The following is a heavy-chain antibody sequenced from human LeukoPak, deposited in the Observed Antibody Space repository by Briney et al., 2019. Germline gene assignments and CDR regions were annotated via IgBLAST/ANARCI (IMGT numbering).Heavy chain of an antibody. Sequence: SVKVSCKASGGTFSSYAISWVRQAPGQGLERMGGIIPIFGTANYAQKFQGRVTITTDESTSTAYMELSSLRSEDTAVYYCARGTLVVPAAIGGGYYFDYWGQGTLVTVSS. CDR1: GGTFSSYA. V-gene: IGHV1-69*05. CDR2: IIPIFGTA. CDR3: ARGTLVVPAAIGGGYYFDY. D-gene: IGHD2-2*02. J-gene: IGHJ4*02.